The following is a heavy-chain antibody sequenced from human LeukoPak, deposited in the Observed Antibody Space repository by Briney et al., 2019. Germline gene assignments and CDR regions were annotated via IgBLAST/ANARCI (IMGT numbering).Heavy chain of an antibody. Sequence: GGSLGLSCAASGFTFSSYSMNWVRQAPGKGLEWVSSISSSSSYIYYADSVKGRFTISRDNAKNSLYLQMNSLRAEDTAVYYCASGKWLVSAFDIWGQGTMVTVSS. D-gene: IGHD6-19*01. CDR2: ISSSSSYI. CDR3: ASGKWLVSAFDI. J-gene: IGHJ3*02. V-gene: IGHV3-21*01. CDR1: GFTFSSYS.